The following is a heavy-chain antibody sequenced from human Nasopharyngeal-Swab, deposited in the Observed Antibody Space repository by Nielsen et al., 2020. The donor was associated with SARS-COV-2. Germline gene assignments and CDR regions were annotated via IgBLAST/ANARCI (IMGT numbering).Heavy chain of an antibody. CDR3: ARGGGFNP. Sequence: GESLKISCAASGFTFSRYGMHWVRQAPGKGLEWVAVIWYDGSNKYYADSVKGRFTISRDNSKNTLYLQMNSLRDEDTAVHYCARGGGFNPWGQGTLVTVSS. CDR1: GFTFSRYG. CDR2: IWYDGSNK. V-gene: IGHV3-33*01. J-gene: IGHJ5*02. D-gene: IGHD3-10*01.